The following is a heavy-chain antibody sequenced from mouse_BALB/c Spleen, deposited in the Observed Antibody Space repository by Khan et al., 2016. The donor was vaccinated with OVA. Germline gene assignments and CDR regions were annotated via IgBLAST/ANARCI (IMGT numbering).Heavy chain of an antibody. J-gene: IGHJ2*01. CDR1: GFAFSSHG. CDR2: ISSDRTTI. CDR3: ATSYFYGYYFDY. D-gene: IGHD1-1*01. V-gene: IGHV5-17*02. Sequence: EVELVESGGGLVQPGGSRKLSCAASGFAFSSHGMHWVRQAPEKGLEWVAYISSDRTTIYYADTVKGRFTISRDNPKNTLFLQMTSLRSGDTAMYFCATSYFYGYYFDYWGQGTTLTVSS.